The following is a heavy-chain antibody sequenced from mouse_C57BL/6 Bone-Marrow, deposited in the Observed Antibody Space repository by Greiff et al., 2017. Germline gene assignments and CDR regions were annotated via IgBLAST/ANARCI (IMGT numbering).Heavy chain of an antibody. J-gene: IGHJ2*01. V-gene: IGHV14-4*01. CDR1: GFNIKDDY. CDR3: TPYYCSRGY. Sequence: EVQLQQSGAELVRPGASVKLSCTASGFNIKDDYMHWVKQRPEQGLEWIGWIDPENGDTESASKFQGKATITADTSSNTAYLQLSSLTSEDTAVYYCTPYYCSRGYWGQGTTLTVSS. D-gene: IGHD1-1*01. CDR2: IDPENGDT.